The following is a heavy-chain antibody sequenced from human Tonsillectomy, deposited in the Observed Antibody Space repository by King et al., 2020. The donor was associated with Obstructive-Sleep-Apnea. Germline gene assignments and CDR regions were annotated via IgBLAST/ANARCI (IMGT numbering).Heavy chain of an antibody. D-gene: IGHD6-13*01. CDR2: ISGCGGGK. J-gene: IGHJ4*02. Sequence: VQLVESGGGLVQPGGSLRLSCAASGFTFSSYAMSWVRQAPREGLEWVSSISGCGGGKYYEDSEQGRFTIHRDKTKHTLYLQMNRLRAEDTAVYYCAESGYSSSWFYGYCGQGTLVTVSS. CDR1: GFTFSSYA. V-gene: IGHV3-23*04. CDR3: AESGYSSSWFYGY.